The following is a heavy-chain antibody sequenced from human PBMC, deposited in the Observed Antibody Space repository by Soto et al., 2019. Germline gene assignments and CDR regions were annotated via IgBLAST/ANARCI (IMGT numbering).Heavy chain of an antibody. CDR3: ARYNSYALDY. J-gene: IGHJ4*02. V-gene: IGHV4-59*01. CDR2: IHYSGTT. CDR1: GTSISSYY. D-gene: IGHD2-2*01. Sequence: SETLSLTCTVSGTSISSYYWSWIRQPPWKGLELIANIHYSGTTNYTPSLASRGTLSVDTCKSQFSLKMTSVTAADRAMYFCARYNSYALDYWRRATLVTLSS.